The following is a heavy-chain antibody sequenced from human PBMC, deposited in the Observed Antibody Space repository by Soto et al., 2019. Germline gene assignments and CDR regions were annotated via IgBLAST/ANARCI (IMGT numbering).Heavy chain of an antibody. D-gene: IGHD1-1*01. CDR1: GGTFSSYP. J-gene: IGHJ4*02. CDR2: IIPIFGIV. V-gene: IGHV1-69*01. CDR3: ARPRTTATTKGYDY. Sequence: QVQLVQSGAEVKKPGSSVKVSCKASGGTFSSYPLTWVRQAPGQGLEWMGGIIPIFGIVNSAQKFQGRVSITADESTSTANMELRSLTSEDTAVYYCARPRTTATTKGYDYWGQGTLATVAS.